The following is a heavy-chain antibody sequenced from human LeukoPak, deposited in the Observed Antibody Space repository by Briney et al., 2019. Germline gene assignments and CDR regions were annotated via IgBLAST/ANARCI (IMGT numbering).Heavy chain of an antibody. CDR1: GGSISSSSYY. CDR3: ARLAYYDSSGYYGHDAFDI. CDR2: IYYSGST. Sequence: SETLSLTCTVSGGSISSSSYYWGWIRQPPGKGLEWIGSIYYSGSTYYNPSLKSRVTISVDTSKNQFSLKLSSVTAAGTAVYYCARLAYYDSSGYYGHDAFDIWGQGTMVTVSS. J-gene: IGHJ3*02. V-gene: IGHV4-39*01. D-gene: IGHD3-22*01.